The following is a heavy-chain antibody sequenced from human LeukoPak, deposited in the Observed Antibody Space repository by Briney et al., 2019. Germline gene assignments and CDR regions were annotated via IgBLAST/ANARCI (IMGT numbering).Heavy chain of an antibody. CDR2: IYYSGST. CDR1: GGSISSSSYY. D-gene: IGHD6-19*01. CDR3: ARRGADPYWYSSGWYYFDY. Sequence: PSETLSLTCTVSGGSISSSSYYWGWIRQPPGKGLEWIGSIYYSGSTYYNPSLKSRVTISVDTSKNQFSLKLSSVTAADTAVYYCARRGADPYWYSSGWYYFDYWGQGTLVTVSS. V-gene: IGHV4-39*01. J-gene: IGHJ4*02.